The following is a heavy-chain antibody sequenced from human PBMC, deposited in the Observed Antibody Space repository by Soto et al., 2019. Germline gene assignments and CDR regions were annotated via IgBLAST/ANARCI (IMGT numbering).Heavy chain of an antibody. CDR2: ISYDGSNK. D-gene: IGHD3-3*01. CDR1: GFTFSSYG. J-gene: IGHJ3*02. Sequence: GGSLRLSCAASGFTFSSYGMHWVRQAPGKGLEWVAVISYDGSNKYYADSVKGRFTISRDNSKNTLYLQMNSLRAEDTAVYYCAKGLPLPANYDFWSGYYIDAFDIWGQGTMVTVSS. V-gene: IGHV3-30*18. CDR3: AKGLPLPANYDFWSGYYIDAFDI.